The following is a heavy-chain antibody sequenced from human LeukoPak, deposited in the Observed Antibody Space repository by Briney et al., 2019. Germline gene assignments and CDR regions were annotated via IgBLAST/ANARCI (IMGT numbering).Heavy chain of an antibody. V-gene: IGHV3-23*01. CDR1: GFTFRSYA. CDR3: TPHLWGGTYPYYLAY. D-gene: IGHD1-26*01. Sequence: GGSLRLSCEASGFTFRSYAMSWVRQAPGKGLEGVSVINTGGDTYHADSVKGRFTNSRDNSKNTLYLQLNRLRADDTAVYYCTPHLWGGTYPYYLAYWGQGTLVTVSS. J-gene: IGHJ4*02. CDR2: INTGGDT.